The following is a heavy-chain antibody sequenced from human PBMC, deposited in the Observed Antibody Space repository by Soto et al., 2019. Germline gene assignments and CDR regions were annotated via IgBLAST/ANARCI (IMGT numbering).Heavy chain of an antibody. Sequence: GGPLRLSCAASGFLFSDFAMSWVRQTPGKGLEWVSAVSVYGGSTHYSDAVKGRFTISRDNSRDTLFLQMNSLRAEDTAVYYCARRPAGDSHWYFDLWGRGTLVTVSS. CDR1: GFLFSDFA. V-gene: IGHV3-23*01. D-gene: IGHD2-21*01. J-gene: IGHJ2*01. CDR3: ARRPAGDSHWYFDL. CDR2: VSVYGGST.